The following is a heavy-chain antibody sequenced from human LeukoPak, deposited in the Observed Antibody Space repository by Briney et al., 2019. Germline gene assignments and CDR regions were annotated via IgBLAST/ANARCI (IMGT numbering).Heavy chain of an antibody. CDR2: INPNSGVT. Sequence: ASVKVSFKASGYTFTGFYMHWVRQAPGQGLEWMGWINPNSGVTKYAQMFQVRITMTRDTSISTAYMELSRLRSDDTAVYYCARGESITVAVPDYWGQGTLVTVSS. CDR3: ARGESITVAVPDY. CDR1: GYTFTGFY. J-gene: IGHJ4*02. D-gene: IGHD2-15*01. V-gene: IGHV1-2*02.